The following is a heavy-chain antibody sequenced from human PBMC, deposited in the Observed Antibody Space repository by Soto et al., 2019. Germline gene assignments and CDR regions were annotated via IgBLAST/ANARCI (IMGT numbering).Heavy chain of an antibody. CDR2: IYYSGST. D-gene: IGHD2-2*01. CDR3: ARGDIVVVPAAYYLDY. CDR1: GGSISSYY. V-gene: IGHV4-59*01. Sequence: PSETLSLTCTVSGGSISSYYWSWIRQPPGKGLEWIGYIYYSGSTNYNPSLKSRVTISVDTSKNQFSLKLSSVTAADTAVYYCARGDIVVVPAAYYLDYWGQGTLVTVSS. J-gene: IGHJ4*02.